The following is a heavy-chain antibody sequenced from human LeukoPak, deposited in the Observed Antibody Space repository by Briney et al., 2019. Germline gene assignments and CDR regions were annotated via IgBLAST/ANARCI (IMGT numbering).Heavy chain of an antibody. V-gene: IGHV1-18*01. D-gene: IGHD6-13*01. CDR2: LSAYNGNT. CDR1: GYTFTNYG. J-gene: IGHJ5*02. CDR3: ARDVAFYGSSWHNWFDP. Sequence: VKVSRRASGYTFTNYGISWVRQAPGQGLEGMGRLSAYNGNTNYAQNLQGRVTLTTDTSTDTAYMELRSLGSDDTAVYYCARDVAFYGSSWHNWFDPWGQGTPVTVSS.